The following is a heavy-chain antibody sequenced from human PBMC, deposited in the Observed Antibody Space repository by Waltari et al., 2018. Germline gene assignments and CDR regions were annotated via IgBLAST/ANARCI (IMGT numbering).Heavy chain of an antibody. Sequence: QVQLQESGPGLVKPSETLSLTCIVSGGSMSSHYWSWVRQPAGKGLEWVGRIYPSGSANYEPSLKGRVXMSIDTSKNQFSLKLTSVTAADTAVYYCARAVGYYDSNGYFYGKYYMDXWXXGTTVTISS. J-gene: IGHJ6*03. CDR2: IYPSGSA. D-gene: IGHD3-22*01. CDR1: GGSMSSHY. V-gene: IGHV4-4*07. CDR3: ARAVGYYDSNGYFYGKYYMDX.